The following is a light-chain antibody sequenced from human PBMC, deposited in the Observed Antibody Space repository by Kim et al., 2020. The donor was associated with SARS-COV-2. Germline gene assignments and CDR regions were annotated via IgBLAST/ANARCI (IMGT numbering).Light chain of an antibody. CDR2: GTA. Sequence: VSPGEGAALSCRASQTVTSNLAWYQQKFGQPPRLVIYGTATRATGIPDRFSGSGFGTEFTLTISSLQPEDLALYYCQQYQDWPLTFGGGTKVDIK. J-gene: IGKJ4*01. CDR1: QTVTSN. CDR3: QQYQDWPLT. V-gene: IGKV3-15*01.